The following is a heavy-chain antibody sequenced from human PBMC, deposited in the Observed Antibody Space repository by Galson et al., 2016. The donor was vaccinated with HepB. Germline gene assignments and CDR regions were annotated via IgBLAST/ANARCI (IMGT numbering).Heavy chain of an antibody. Sequence: SVKVSCKVSGHSLTELAMHWVRQPPGKGLEWMGGFDLEEGETIYAQKLQGRVTMTEDTSTDTAYMELRSLRSDDTAVYYCARDLKNYYGSGSYYYFDLWGQGTLVTASS. J-gene: IGHJ4*02. CDR1: GHSLTELA. CDR3: ARDLKNYYGSGSYYYFDL. CDR2: FDLEEGET. V-gene: IGHV1-24*01. D-gene: IGHD3-10*01.